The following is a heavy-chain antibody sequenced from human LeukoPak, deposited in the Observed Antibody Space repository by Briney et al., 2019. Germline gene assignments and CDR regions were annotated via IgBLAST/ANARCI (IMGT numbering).Heavy chain of an antibody. J-gene: IGHJ6*02. D-gene: IGHD3-10*01. CDR1: GYTFTGYY. V-gene: IGHV1-2*02. CDR2: INLNSGGT. CDR3: AREDDYYGSGSYYKDGYYYYYGMDV. Sequence: ASVKVSCKASGYTFTGYYMHWVRQAPGQGLEWMGWINLNSGGTNYAQKFQGRVTMTRDTSISTAYMELSRLRSDDTAVYYCAREDDYYGSGSYYKDGYYYYYGMDVWGQGTTVTVSS.